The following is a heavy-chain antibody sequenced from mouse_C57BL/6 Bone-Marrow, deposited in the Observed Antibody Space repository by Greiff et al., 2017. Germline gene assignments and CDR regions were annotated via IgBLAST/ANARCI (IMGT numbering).Heavy chain of an antibody. CDR2: IRLKSDNYAT. Sequence: EVKVEESGGGLVQPGGSMKLSCVASGFTFSNYWMNWVRQSPEKGLEWVAQIRLKSDNYATHYAVSVKGRFTISRDDSKSSVYLQMSNIRAEDTGIDYCAGYGSGQAWFAYWGQGTLVTVSA. V-gene: IGHV6-3*01. D-gene: IGHD1-1*01. J-gene: IGHJ3*01. CDR1: GFTFSNYW. CDR3: AGYGSGQAWFAY.